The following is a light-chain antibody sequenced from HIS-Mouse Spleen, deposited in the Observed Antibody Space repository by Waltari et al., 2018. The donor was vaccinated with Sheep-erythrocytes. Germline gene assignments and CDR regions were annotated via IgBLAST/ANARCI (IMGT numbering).Light chain of an antibody. J-gene: IGKJ4*01. Sequence: DIQMTQSPSSLSASVGDRVTITCRASQSISSYLNWYQQKPGKAPKLLIYAASSLQSGVPSRFSGSGSGTDFTLTISSLQPEDFATYYCQQSCSTPPLTFGGGTK. CDR1: QSISSY. CDR3: QQSCSTPPLT. CDR2: AAS. V-gene: IGKV1-39*01.